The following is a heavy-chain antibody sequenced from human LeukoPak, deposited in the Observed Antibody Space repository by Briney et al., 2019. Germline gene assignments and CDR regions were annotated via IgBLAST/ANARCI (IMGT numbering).Heavy chain of an antibody. CDR1: EFTFSDYA. CDR3: AKGLNFDWLFGDY. D-gene: IGHD3-9*01. J-gene: IGHJ4*02. CDR2: ISRSGDNT. V-gene: IGHV3-23*01. Sequence: GGSLRLSCAVSEFTFSDYAMNWVRQAPGKGLEWVSTISRSGDNTYYADSVKGRFTISRDNSKNTLYLQMNSLRAEDTAVYYCAKGLNFDWLFGDYWGQGTLVTVSS.